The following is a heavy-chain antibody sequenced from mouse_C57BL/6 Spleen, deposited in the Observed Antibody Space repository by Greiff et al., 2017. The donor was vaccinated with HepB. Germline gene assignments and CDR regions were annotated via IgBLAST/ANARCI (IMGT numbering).Heavy chain of an antibody. J-gene: IGHJ2*01. CDR3: ARLGIYDYDVGYFDY. V-gene: IGHV14-2*01. CDR2: IDPEDGET. Sequence: EVQLQQSGAELVKPGASVKLSCTASGFNIKDYYMHWVKQRTEQGREWIGRIDPEDGETKYAPKFQGKATITADTSSNTAYLQLSSLTSEDTAVYYCARLGIYDYDVGYFDYWGQGPTLTVSS. CDR1: GFNIKDYY. D-gene: IGHD2-4*01.